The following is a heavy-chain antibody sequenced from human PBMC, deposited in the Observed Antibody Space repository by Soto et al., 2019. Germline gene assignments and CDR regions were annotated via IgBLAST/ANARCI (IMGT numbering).Heavy chain of an antibody. J-gene: IGHJ2*01. CDR2: IYYTGTT. CDR1: GGSISSSGYY. V-gene: IGHV4-31*03. Sequence: QVQVQESGPGLVKPSQTLSLTCTVSGGSISSSGYYWSWIRQLPGKGLEWIGYIYYTGTTYYNPSLVSRVTRAAYTSKKHFSLKLDSVIAADTAVYYGARSHGDRLGVDWYFDLWGRGTLVTVSS. D-gene: IGHD4-17*01. CDR3: ARSHGDRLGVDWYFDL.